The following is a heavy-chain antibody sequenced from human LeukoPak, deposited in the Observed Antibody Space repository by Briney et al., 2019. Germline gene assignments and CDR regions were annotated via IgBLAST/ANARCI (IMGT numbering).Heavy chain of an antibody. J-gene: IGHJ4*02. D-gene: IGHD1-26*01. CDR3: TRGGSGTYGEFDY. CDR2: INGYGSDT. Sequence: GGSLRLSCAGSGFSFGSYWMHWVRQAPGKGLVWVSRINGYGSDTSYADFVKGRFTISRDNAKNTVYLQVNSLRAEDTAVFYCTRGGSGTYGEFDYWGQGTLVTVPS. V-gene: IGHV3-74*01. CDR1: GFSFGSYW.